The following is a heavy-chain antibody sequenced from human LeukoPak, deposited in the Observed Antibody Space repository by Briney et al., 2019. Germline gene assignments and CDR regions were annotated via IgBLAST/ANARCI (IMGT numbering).Heavy chain of an antibody. D-gene: IGHD3-22*01. CDR3: ASLGRRDSSGYYYLDGGYYFDY. J-gene: IGHJ4*02. CDR2: ISGSAGST. V-gene: IGHV3-23*01. CDR1: GFIFSSYA. Sequence: GGSLRLSCAGSGFIFSSYAMTWVRQAPGKGLEWVSAISGSAGSTYYADSVKGRFTISRDNSKNTLYLRMNSLRAEDTAVYYCASLGRRDSSGYYYLDGGYYFDYWGQGTLVTVSS.